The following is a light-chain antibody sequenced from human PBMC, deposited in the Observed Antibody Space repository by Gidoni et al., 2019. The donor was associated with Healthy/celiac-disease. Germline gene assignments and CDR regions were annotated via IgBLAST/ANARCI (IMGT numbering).Light chain of an antibody. CDR1: QSISSY. CDR3: QQSYSTPLT. CDR2: AAS. J-gene: IGKJ3*01. Sequence: DIQMTQSPSSLSASVGDRVTITCRASQSISSYLNWYQQKPGKAPKILIYAASSLQSGVPSRFSGSGSGTDFTLTISSLQPEDFATYYCQQSYSTPLTFXPGTKVDIK. V-gene: IGKV1-39*01.